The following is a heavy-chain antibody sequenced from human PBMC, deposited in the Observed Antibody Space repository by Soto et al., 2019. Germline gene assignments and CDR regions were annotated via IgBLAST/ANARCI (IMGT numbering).Heavy chain of an antibody. Sequence: PSETLSLTCAVYGGSFSSYYWGWIRQPPGKGLEWIGSIYYTGSTYYNPSLKSRVTISVDTSKNQFSLKLRSVTAADTAVYYCMLGSGWKDFDYWGQGTLVTVSS. CDR2: IYYTGST. CDR3: MLGSGWKDFDY. D-gene: IGHD3-22*01. CDR1: GGSFSSYY. J-gene: IGHJ4*02. V-gene: IGHV4-39*01.